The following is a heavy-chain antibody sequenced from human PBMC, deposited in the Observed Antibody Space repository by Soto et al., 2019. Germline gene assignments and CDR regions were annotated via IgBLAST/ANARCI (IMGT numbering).Heavy chain of an antibody. CDR2: ISGSGGST. V-gene: IGHV3-23*01. CDR1: GFTFSSYA. J-gene: IGHJ6*02. Sequence: GGSLRLSCAASGFTFSSYAMSWVRQAPGKGLEWVSAISGSGGSTYYADSMKGQFTISRDNSKNTLYLQMNSLRAEDTAVYYCATYLTGYYRTYYYYGMDVWGQGTTVTVSS. CDR3: ATYLTGYYRTYYYYGMDV. D-gene: IGHD3-9*01.